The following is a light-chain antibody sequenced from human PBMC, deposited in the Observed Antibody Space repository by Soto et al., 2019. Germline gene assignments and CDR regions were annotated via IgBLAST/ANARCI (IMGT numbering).Light chain of an antibody. Sequence: EIVLTQSPGTLSLSPGERATLSCRASQSVSHNYLARYQQRPGQAPRLLIYGASSRATGIPDRFSGSGSGTDFILTISRLEHEDFAVYYCQQYDRSWTFGQGTKVDIK. CDR2: GAS. J-gene: IGKJ1*01. V-gene: IGKV3-20*01. CDR3: QQYDRSWT. CDR1: QSVSHNY.